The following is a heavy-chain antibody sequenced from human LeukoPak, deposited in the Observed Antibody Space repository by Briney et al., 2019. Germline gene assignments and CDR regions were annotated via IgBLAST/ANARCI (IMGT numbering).Heavy chain of an antibody. CDR2: IYYSGST. J-gene: IGHJ4*02. CDR3: ARGSIPGDYYDSSGLYY. D-gene: IGHD3-22*01. V-gene: IGHV4-4*02. CDR1: GGSISSSNW. Sequence: SETLSLTCAVSGGSISSSNWWSWVRQRPGKGLEWIGYIYYSGSTYYNPSLKSRVTISVDTSKNQFSLKLSSVTAADTAVYYCARGSIPGDYYDSSGLYYWGQGTLVTVSS.